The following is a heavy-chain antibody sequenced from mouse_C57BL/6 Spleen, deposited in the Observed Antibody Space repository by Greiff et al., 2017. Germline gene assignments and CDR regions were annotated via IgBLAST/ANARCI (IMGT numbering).Heavy chain of an antibody. D-gene: IGHD3-2*02. V-gene: IGHV2-2*01. CDR2: IWSGGST. CDR1: GFSLTSYG. CDR3: ARAGTRSGYVGYAMDD. Sequence: QVQLKESGPGLVQPSQSLSITCTVSGFSLTSYGVHWVRPSPGKGLEWLGVIWSGGSTDYNAAFISRLSLSKDNSKSQVFFKMNSLQADDTAIYYCARAGTRSGYVGYAMDDWGQGTSVTVSS. J-gene: IGHJ4*01.